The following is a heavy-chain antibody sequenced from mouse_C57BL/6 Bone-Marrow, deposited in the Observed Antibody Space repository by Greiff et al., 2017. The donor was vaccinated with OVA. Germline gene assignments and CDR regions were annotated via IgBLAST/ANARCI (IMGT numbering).Heavy chain of an antibody. D-gene: IGHD2-5*01. J-gene: IGHJ4*01. V-gene: IGHV5-15*01. CDR3: ARHETYYSNYYAMDY. CDR2: ISNLAYRI. CDR1: GFTFSDYG. Sequence: EVKLMESGGGLVQPGGSLKLSCAASGFTFSDYGMAWVRQAPRKGPEWVAFISNLAYRIYYADTVTGRFTISRENAKNTLYLERSSLRSEDTAMYYCARHETYYSNYYAMDYWGQGTSVTVSS.